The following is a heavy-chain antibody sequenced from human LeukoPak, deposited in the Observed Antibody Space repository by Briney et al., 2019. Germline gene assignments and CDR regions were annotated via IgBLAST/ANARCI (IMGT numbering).Heavy chain of an antibody. D-gene: IGHD3-10*01. CDR2: IYHSGST. CDR1: GYSISRGYY. CDR3: AREGGSGSYYRGLDY. J-gene: IGHJ4*02. V-gene: IGHV4-38-2*02. Sequence: PSETLSLTCAVSGYSISRGYYWAWIRQPPGKGLEWIGTIYHSGSTNYNPSLKSRVTISLDTSKNRFSLKLSSVTAADTAVYYCAREGGSGSYYRGLDYWGQGTLVTVSS.